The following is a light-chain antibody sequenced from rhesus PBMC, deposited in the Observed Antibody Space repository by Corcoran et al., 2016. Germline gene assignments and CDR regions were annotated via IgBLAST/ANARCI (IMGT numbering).Light chain of an antibody. CDR1: NIGSTG. CDR2: DDR. J-gene: IGLJ1*01. CDR3: QLWDSNPDHYI. V-gene: IGLV3-40*01. Sequence: SYEVAQSRSVSASPGQTARITCGGDNIGSTGVQRYQQKPPQAPVLVIYDDRERPSGIPERFSGSNSGNTATLTISGVEAGDEADYYCQLWDSNPDHYIFGAGTRLTVL.